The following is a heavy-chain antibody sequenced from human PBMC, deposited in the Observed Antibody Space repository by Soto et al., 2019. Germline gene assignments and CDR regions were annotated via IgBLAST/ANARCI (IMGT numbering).Heavy chain of an antibody. J-gene: IGHJ4*02. CDR3: ARTGLGVAYYFDY. Sequence: ETLSLTCAVYGGSFSGYYWSWIRQPPGKGLEWIGEINHSGSTNYNPSLKSRVTISVDTSKNQFSLKLSSVTAADTAVYYCARTGLGVAYYFDYWGQGTLVTVSS. CDR1: GGSFSGYY. V-gene: IGHV4-34*01. CDR2: INHSGST. D-gene: IGHD2-21*01.